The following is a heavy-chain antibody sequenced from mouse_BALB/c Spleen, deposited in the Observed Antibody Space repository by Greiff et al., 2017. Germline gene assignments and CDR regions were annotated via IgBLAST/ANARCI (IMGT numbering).Heavy chain of an antibody. CDR3: ARTLITTDAMDY. J-gene: IGHJ4*01. CDR1: GYTFSSYW. Sequence: VQVVESGAELMKPGASVKISCKATGYTFSSYWIEWVKQRPGHGLEWIGEILPGSGSTNYNEKFKGKATFTADTSSNTAYMQLSSLTSEDSAVYYCARTLITTDAMDYWGQGTSVTVSS. V-gene: IGHV1-9*01. CDR2: ILPGSGST. D-gene: IGHD1-1*01.